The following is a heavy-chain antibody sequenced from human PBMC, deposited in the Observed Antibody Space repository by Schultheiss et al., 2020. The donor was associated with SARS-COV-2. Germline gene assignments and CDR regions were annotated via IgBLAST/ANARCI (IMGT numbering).Heavy chain of an antibody. CDR1: GGSISNNNW. V-gene: IGHV4-4*02. D-gene: IGHD6-19*01. J-gene: IGHJ4*02. Sequence: GSLRLSCAVSGGSISNNNWWSWFRQPPGKGLEWIGEIFHSGSTNYNPSLKSRLTMSIDKSKNQFSLKLSSVTAADTAVYYCASPGYTSDWGHWGQGTLVTVSS. CDR3: ASPGYTSDWGH. CDR2: IFHSGST.